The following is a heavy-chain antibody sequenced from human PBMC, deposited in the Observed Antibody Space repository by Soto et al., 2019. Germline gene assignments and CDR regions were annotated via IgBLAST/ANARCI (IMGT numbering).Heavy chain of an antibody. Sequence: QVQLVESGGGVVQPGRSLRLSCAASGFTFSSYAMHWVRQAPGKGLEWVAVISYAGSNKYYADSVKGRFTISRDNSKNTLYLQMNSLRAEDTAVYYCARIFRSSGWYDYWGQGTLVTVSS. D-gene: IGHD6-19*01. CDR2: ISYAGSNK. CDR3: ARIFRSSGWYDY. J-gene: IGHJ4*02. V-gene: IGHV3-30-3*01. CDR1: GFTFSSYA.